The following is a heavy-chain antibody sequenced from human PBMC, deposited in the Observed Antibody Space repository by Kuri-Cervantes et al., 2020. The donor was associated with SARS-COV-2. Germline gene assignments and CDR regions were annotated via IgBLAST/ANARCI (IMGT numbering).Heavy chain of an antibody. CDR2: IIPIFGTA. CDR1: GGTFSSYA. CDR3: ARDAIRDGYNEGY. D-gene: IGHD5-24*01. Sequence: SVKVSCKASGGTFSSYAISWVRQAPGQGLEWMGGIIPIFGTANYAQKFQGRVTITADKSTSTAYVELSSLRSEDTAVYYCARDAIRDGYNEGYWGQGTRVTVSS. J-gene: IGHJ4*02. V-gene: IGHV1-69*06.